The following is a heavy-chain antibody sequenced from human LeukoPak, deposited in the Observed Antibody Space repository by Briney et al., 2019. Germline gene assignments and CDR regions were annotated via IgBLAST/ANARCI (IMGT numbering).Heavy chain of an antibody. CDR2: IYYSGGT. Sequence: PSETLSLTCTVSGDSISSYYWSWIRQPPGKGLEWIGYIYYSGGTDYNPSLKSRVTISVDTSKNRFSLKLRSVTAADTAVYYCARHVTISGPYDASDIWGQGTMVTVSP. D-gene: IGHD5-24*01. J-gene: IGHJ3*02. CDR1: GDSISSYY. V-gene: IGHV4-59*08. CDR3: ARHVTISGPYDASDI.